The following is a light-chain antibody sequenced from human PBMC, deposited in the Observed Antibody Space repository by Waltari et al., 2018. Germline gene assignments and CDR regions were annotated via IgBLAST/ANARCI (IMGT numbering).Light chain of an antibody. J-gene: IGLJ3*02. CDR3: AAWDDSLSGWV. V-gene: IGLV1-47*01. CDR2: RNN. CDR1: SSNIGSNY. Sequence: QSVLTQPPSASGTPGQRVTISCSGSSSNIGSNYVYWYQQLPGTAPKLLIYRNNRRPSGVPDRVSGSKSGTSASLAISGLRSEDEADYYCAAWDDSLSGWVFGGGTKLTVL.